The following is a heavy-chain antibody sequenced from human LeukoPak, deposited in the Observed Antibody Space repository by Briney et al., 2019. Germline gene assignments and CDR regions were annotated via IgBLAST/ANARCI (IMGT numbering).Heavy chain of an antibody. Sequence: SETLSLXCTVSGGSISSSSYYWGWIRQPPGKGLEWIGSIYYSGITYYNPSLKSRVTISVDTSKNQFSLKRSSVTAADTAVYYCVRQDWGKGFDPWGQGTLVTVSS. CDR2: IYYSGIT. CDR3: VRQDWGKGFDP. V-gene: IGHV4-39*01. CDR1: GGSISSSSYY. D-gene: IGHD7-27*01. J-gene: IGHJ5*02.